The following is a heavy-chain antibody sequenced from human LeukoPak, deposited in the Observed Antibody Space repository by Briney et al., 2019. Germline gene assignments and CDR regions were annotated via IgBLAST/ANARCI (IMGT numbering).Heavy chain of an antibody. V-gene: IGHV3-23*01. CDR2: ISGSGGST. J-gene: IGHJ4*02. D-gene: IGHD6-13*01. CDR3: AKGPSPYSSSWYEGTGY. Sequence: TGGSLRLSCAASGFTFSSYAMSWVRQAPGKGLEWVSAISGSGGSTYYADSVKGRFTISRDNSKNTLYLQMNSLRAEDTAVYYCAKGPSPYSSSWYEGTGYWGQGTLVTVSS. CDR1: GFTFSSYA.